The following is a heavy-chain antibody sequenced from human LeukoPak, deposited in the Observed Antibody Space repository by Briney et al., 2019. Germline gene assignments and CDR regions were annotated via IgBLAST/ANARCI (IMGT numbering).Heavy chain of an antibody. CDR2: IYTSGST. CDR1: GGSISSGSYY. J-gene: IGHJ5*02. CDR3: ARERGVGAVAGGWFDP. Sequence: SQTLSLTCTVSGGSISSGSYYWSWIRQPAGKGLECIGRIYTSGSTNYNPSLKRRVTISVDTSKNQFSLKLSSVAAADTAVYYCARERGVGAVAGGWFDPWGQGTLVTVSS. V-gene: IGHV4-61*02. D-gene: IGHD6-19*01.